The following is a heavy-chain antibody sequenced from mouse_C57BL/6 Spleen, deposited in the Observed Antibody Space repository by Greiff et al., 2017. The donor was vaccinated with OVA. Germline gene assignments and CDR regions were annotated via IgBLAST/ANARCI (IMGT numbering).Heavy chain of an antibody. V-gene: IGHV2-2*01. J-gene: IGHJ4*01. CDR2: IWSGGST. CDR1: GFSLTSYC. Sequence: VQLQQSGPGLVLPSPSLSISCTVSGFSLTSYCVPWVRQSPGQGLEWLGVIWSGGSTDYNAAFISRLSISKDNSKRQIFFKMNSLQAYDKARYYCARKGDDYGRGDAMDYWGQGTSVTVSS. CDR3: ARKGDDYGRGDAMDY. D-gene: IGHD1-1*01.